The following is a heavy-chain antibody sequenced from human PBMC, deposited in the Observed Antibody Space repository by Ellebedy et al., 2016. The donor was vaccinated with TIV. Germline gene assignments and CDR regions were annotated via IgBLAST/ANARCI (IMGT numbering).Heavy chain of an antibody. CDR3: ARPKSGYLYYYDF. D-gene: IGHD3-22*01. V-gene: IGHV3-30-3*01. J-gene: IGHJ4*02. CDR1: GFTFSDYA. CDR2: ISYDGDRK. Sequence: GESLKISCAASGFTFSDYAIHWVRQAPGKGLEWVALISYDGDRKYYADSVKGRFTISRDNSKNRVYLQMSSLRPEDTAVYYCARPKSGYLYYYDFWGQGALVTVSS.